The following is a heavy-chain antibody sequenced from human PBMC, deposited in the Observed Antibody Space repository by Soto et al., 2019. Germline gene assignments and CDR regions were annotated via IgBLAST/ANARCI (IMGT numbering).Heavy chain of an antibody. CDR3: ARDLGYSSSWYRDNWFDP. D-gene: IGHD6-13*01. V-gene: IGHV4-4*02. CDR2: IYHSGST. CDR1: SGSISSSNW. Sequence: QVQLQESGPGLVKPSGTLSLTCAVSSGSISSSNWWSWVRQPPGKGLEWIGEIYHSGSTNYNPSLKSRVTISVDKSKNQVSLKLSSVTAADTAVYYCARDLGYSSSWYRDNWFDPWGQGTLVTVSS. J-gene: IGHJ5*02.